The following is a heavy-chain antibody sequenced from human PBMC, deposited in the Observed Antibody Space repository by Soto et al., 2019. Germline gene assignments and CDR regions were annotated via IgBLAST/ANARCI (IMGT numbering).Heavy chain of an antibody. J-gene: IGHJ5*02. D-gene: IGHD2-2*01. V-gene: IGHV4-30-2*01. CDR3: ARVVMVVVPAATPYNWFDP. CDR2: IYHSGST. Sequence: SETLSLTCAVSGGSISSGGYSWSWIRQPPGKGLEWIGYIYHSGSTYYNPSPKSRVTISVDRSKNQFPLKLSSVTAADTAVYYCARVVMVVVPAATPYNWFDPWGQGTLVTVSS. CDR1: GGSISSGGYS.